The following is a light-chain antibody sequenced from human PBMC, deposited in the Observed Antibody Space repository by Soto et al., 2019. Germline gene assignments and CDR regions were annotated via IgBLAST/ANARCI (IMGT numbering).Light chain of an antibody. CDR2: DAS. CDR3: QQRSNWPA. J-gene: IGKJ5*01. V-gene: IGKV3-11*01. CDR1: QSVSSN. Sequence: VMTQAPATLSVSPGKRATLSCRASQSVSSNLAWYQQKPGQAPRLLIYDASNRATGIPARFSGSGSGTDFTLTISSLEPEDFAVYYCQQRSNWPAFGQGTRLEIK.